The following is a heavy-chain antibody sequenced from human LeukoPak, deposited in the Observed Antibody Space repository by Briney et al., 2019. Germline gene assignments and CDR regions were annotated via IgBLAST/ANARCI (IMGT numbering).Heavy chain of an antibody. CDR3: ARNYYDSSGYSPFFDY. V-gene: IGHV3-23*01. CDR1: GFTSHSYA. CDR2: INGGGDVT. J-gene: IGHJ4*02. Sequence: PWGSLRLSCATSGFTSHSYAMSWVRQAPGKGLEWVSAINGGGDVTYYADSVQGRFFFSRDNAKNTLYLQLNSLRAEDTAVYYCARNYYDSSGYSPFFDYWGQGTLVTVSS. D-gene: IGHD3-22*01.